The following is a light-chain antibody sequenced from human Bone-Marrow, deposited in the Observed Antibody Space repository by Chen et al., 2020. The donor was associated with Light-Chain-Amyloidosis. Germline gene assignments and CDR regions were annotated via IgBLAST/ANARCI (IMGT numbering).Light chain of an antibody. V-gene: IGLV3-21*02. J-gene: IGLJ3*02. CDR2: DDS. CDR1: NIGSTS. Sequence: SYLLTHPSSVSVAPVPTATIACGGNNIGSTSVHWYQQTPGQAPLLVVYDDSERPSGIPERLSGSNSGNTATLTISRVEAGDEADYYCQVWDRSSDRPVFGGGTKLTVL. CDR3: QVWDRSSDRPV.